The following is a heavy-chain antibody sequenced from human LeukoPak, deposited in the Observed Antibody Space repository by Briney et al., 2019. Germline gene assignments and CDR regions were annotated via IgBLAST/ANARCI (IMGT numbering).Heavy chain of an antibody. CDR1: GDSISGYY. J-gene: IGHJ4*02. CDR2: IYSSGNT. D-gene: IGHD6-13*01. Sequence: PAGTLSLTCTVSGDSISGYYLSWIRQPAGKELEWIARIYSSGNTNYNPSLESRVTMSVDTSSNQCSLKLSSVTAAERAVYYCARTLHPYGSSWYFDHWGLGTLVTVSS. CDR3: ARTLHPYGSSWYFDH. V-gene: IGHV4-4*07.